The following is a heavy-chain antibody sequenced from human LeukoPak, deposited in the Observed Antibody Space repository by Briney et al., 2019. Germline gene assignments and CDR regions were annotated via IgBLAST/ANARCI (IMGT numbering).Heavy chain of an antibody. J-gene: IGHJ5*02. V-gene: IGHV1-18*01. Sequence: ASVKVSCKASSYTFTSYGISWVRQAPGQGLEWMGWISAYNGNTNYAQKLQGRVTMTTDTSTSTAYMELRSLRSDDTAVYYCARADDFWSGPGFDPWGQGTLVTVSS. CDR2: ISAYNGNT. CDR1: SYTFTSYG. D-gene: IGHD3-3*01. CDR3: ARADDFWSGPGFDP.